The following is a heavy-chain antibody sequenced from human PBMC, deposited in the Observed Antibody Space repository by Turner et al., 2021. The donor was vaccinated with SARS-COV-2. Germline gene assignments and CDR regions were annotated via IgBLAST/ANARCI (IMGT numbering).Heavy chain of an antibody. Sequence: EGVIQPGGALKLSCAASGFTVSSKYMNWLRQTPEMGLEWVSVIFGGGATHYADSVKGRFTISRDNSNIFSSRRRHTMLVSDWSSDVCSSDLSLLVVRSTGGQGTTVTVSS. J-gene: IGHJ6*02. V-gene: IGHV3-53*01. CDR3: SSDLSLLVVRST. CDR1: GFTVSSKY. D-gene: IGHD6-19*01. CDR2: IFGGGAT.